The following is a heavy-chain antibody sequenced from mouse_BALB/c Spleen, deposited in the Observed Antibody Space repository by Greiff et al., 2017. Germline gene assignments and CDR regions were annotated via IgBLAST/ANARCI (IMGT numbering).Heavy chain of an antibody. D-gene: IGHD2-2*01. V-gene: IGHV5-17*02. CDR2: ISSGSSTI. Sequence: EVKLMESGGGLVQPGGSRKLSCAASGFTFSSFGMHWVRQAPEKGLEWVAYISSGSSTIYYADTVKGRLTISRDNPKNTLFLQMTSLRSEDTAMYYCARSEGYAPWDWGQGTTLTVSS. J-gene: IGHJ2*01. CDR3: ARSEGYAPWD. CDR1: GFTFSSFG.